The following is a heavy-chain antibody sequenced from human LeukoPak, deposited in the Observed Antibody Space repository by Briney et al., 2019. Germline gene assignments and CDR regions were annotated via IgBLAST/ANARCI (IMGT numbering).Heavy chain of an antibody. D-gene: IGHD6-19*01. Sequence: GGSLRLSCAASGFTFSDYAMTWVREAPGKGLQWVSGISGSGASTYYGDSVKGRFIISRDNSKNTLYLQIDSLRAEDTAVYYCAKGASSAWLLYWFDPWGQGTLLTVSS. J-gene: IGHJ5*02. V-gene: IGHV3-23*01. CDR3: AKGASSAWLLYWFDP. CDR1: GFTFSDYA. CDR2: ISGSGAST.